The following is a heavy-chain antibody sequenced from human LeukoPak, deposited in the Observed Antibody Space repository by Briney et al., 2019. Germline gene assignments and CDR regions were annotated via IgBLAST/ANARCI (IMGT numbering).Heavy chain of an antibody. CDR2: IYYSVST. CDR3: AKQFFTDAFDI. V-gene: IGHV4-39*07. Sequence: SETLSHTCTVSGGSISISRYYWGWIRQPPGKGLEWSGSIYYSVSTYYNPSLKSQVTISVDTSKNQVSLKLSSVTAADTAVYYCAKQFFTDAFDIWGQGTMVTVSS. D-gene: IGHD3-3*01. J-gene: IGHJ3*02. CDR1: GGSISISRYY.